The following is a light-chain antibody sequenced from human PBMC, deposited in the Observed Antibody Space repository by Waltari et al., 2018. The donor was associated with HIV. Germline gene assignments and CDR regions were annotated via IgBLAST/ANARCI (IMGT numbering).Light chain of an antibody. CDR1: VLTKKY. Sequence: SYELTQPSSVSVSPGQTASITCSGLVLTKKYVRWFQLKPGQAPLMVIFKGTERPSGVPERFSGSSSGTTVTLTISGAQIEDEADYYCSSATDNNLGWVFGGGTKLTVL. V-gene: IGLV3-27*01. CDR3: SSATDNNLGWV. CDR2: KGT. J-gene: IGLJ3*02.